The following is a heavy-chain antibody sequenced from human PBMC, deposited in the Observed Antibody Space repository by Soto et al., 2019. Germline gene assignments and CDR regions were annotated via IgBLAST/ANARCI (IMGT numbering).Heavy chain of an antibody. J-gene: IGHJ6*02. Sequence: QVQLVESGGGVVQPGRSLRLSCAASGFTFSSYGMHWVRQAPGKGLEWVAVISYDGSNKYYADSVKGRFTISRDNSKNTLYLQMNSLRAEDTAVYYCAKDEWELLAPAGSYYYYGMDVWGQGTTVTVSS. CDR1: GFTFSSYG. V-gene: IGHV3-30*18. CDR2: ISYDGSNK. CDR3: AKDEWELLAPAGSYYYYGMDV. D-gene: IGHD1-26*01.